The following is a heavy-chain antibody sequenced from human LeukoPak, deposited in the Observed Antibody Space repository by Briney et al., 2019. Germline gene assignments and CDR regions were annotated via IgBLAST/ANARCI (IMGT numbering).Heavy chain of an antibody. Sequence: ASVKVSCKASGYTFTDYYMHWVRQAPGQGLEWMGWINPNSGGTNSAQKFQGRVTMTRDTTISTTHMELSRLRSDDTAVYYCARDPPSSLATRPIFDYWGQGTLVTVSS. D-gene: IGHD6-6*01. V-gene: IGHV1-2*02. CDR3: ARDPPSSLATRPIFDY. CDR2: INPNSGGT. J-gene: IGHJ4*02. CDR1: GYTFTDYY.